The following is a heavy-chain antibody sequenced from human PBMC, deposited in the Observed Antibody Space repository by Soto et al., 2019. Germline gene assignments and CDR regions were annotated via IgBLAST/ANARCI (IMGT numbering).Heavy chain of an antibody. D-gene: IGHD6-19*01. CDR1: GYTFTSYD. Sequence: QVQLVQSGAEVKKPGASVKVSCKAPGYTFTSYDIHWVRQAPGQGLEWMGWMNPNTGNAASAQKFRGRVTMTRNTSISTAYMQLSSLRSEDTAVYFCARVGRGTSGYFDYWGQGTLVTVSS. J-gene: IGHJ4*02. V-gene: IGHV1-8*01. CDR2: MNPNTGNA. CDR3: ARVGRGTSGYFDY.